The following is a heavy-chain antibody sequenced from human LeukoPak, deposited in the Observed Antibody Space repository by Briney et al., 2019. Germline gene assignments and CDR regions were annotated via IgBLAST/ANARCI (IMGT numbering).Heavy chain of an antibody. J-gene: IGHJ4*02. CDR2: ISSSSSYI. D-gene: IGHD6-19*01. CDR3: ARVVAGTGDAGY. V-gene: IGHV3-21*01. Sequence: GGSLRLSCAASGFTFSSYSMNWVRQAPGKGLEWVSSISSSSSYIYYADSVKGRFTISRDNAKNSLYLQMNSLRAEDTAVYYCARVVAGTGDAGYWGQGTLVTVSS. CDR1: GFTFSSYS.